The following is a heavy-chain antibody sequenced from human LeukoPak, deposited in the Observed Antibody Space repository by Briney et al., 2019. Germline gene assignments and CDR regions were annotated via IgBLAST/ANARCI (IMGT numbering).Heavy chain of an antibody. CDR3: TRDPYSQLERPNGHAFDI. V-gene: IGHV3-49*03. D-gene: IGHD1-1*01. Sequence: PGGSLRLSCTASGFTFGDYAMSWFRQAPGKGLEWVGFIRSKAYGGTTEYAASVKGRFTISRDDSKSIAYLQMNSLKTEDTAVYYCTRDPYSQLERPNGHAFDIWGQGAMVTVSS. CDR2: IRSKAYGGTT. J-gene: IGHJ3*02. CDR1: GFTFGDYA.